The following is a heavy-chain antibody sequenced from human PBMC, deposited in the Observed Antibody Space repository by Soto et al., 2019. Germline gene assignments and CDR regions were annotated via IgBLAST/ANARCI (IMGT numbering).Heavy chain of an antibody. D-gene: IGHD1-26*01. CDR3: AKGGGGSYLYFDY. Sequence: QVQLVESGGGVVQPGRSLRLACAASGFTFSSYGMHWVRQAPGKGLEWVALMSYDGSKKYYADSVKGRFTISRDKSKNTLYLQMNSLRAEDTAVYYCAKGGGGSYLYFDYLGQGTLVTVSS. CDR1: GFTFSSYG. CDR2: MSYDGSKK. J-gene: IGHJ4*02. V-gene: IGHV3-30*18.